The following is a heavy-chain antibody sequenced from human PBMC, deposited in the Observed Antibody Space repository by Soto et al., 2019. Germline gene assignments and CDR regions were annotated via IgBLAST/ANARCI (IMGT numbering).Heavy chain of an antibody. Sequence: HPGGSLRLSCAASGFTFGDYAMHWVRQAPGKGLEWVSGISWNSGSIGYADSVKGRFTISRDNAKNSLYLQMNSLRAEDTALYYCAARGYSGYPGYWGQGTLVTVSS. CDR1: GFTFGDYA. CDR3: AARGYSGYPGY. J-gene: IGHJ4*02. CDR2: ISWNSGSI. D-gene: IGHD5-12*01. V-gene: IGHV3-9*01.